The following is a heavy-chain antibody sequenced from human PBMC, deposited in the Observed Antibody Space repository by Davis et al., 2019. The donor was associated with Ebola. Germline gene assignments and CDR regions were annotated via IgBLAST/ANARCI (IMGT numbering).Heavy chain of an antibody. CDR2: IYAGDPDT. D-gene: IGHD3-10*01. J-gene: IGHJ4*02. V-gene: IGHV5-51*01. CDR3: ARQESLYGHIEY. Sequence: GESLKISCKGSGYSFTSYWTGWVRQLPGKGLEWMGIIYAGDPDTRYSPSFEGQVTISVDRSITTAYLQWSSLKASDTAIYYCARQESLYGHIEYWGQGTLVNVSS. CDR1: GYSFTSYW.